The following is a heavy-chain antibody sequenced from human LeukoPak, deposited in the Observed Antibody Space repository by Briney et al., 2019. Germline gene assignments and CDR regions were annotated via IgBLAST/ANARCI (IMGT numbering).Heavy chain of an antibody. V-gene: IGHV3-21*01. CDR3: ARDRRWELYFDY. J-gene: IGHJ4*02. CDR2: ISSSSSYI. CDR1: GFTFSSYS. D-gene: IGHD1-26*01. Sequence: GGSLRLSCAASGFTFSSYSMNWVRQAPGKGLEWVSSISSSSSYIYYADSVKGRFTISRDNAKNSLYLQMNSLRAEDTAVYYCARDRRWELYFDYWGQGTLVTVSS.